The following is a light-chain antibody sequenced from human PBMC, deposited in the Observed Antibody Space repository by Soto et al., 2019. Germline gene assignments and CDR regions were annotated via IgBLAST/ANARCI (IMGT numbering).Light chain of an antibody. CDR2: DAS. V-gene: IGKV3-11*01. CDR1: QSVRSY. CDR3: KQRSNWPPT. Sequence: EIVLTQSPATLSLSPGERATLSCRASQSVRSYLAWYQQKHGQAPRLLIYDASNRATGIPARFSGGGSGTDFTLTISRLEPEDFAVYYCKQRSNWPPTFGQGTKLEIK. J-gene: IGKJ2*01.